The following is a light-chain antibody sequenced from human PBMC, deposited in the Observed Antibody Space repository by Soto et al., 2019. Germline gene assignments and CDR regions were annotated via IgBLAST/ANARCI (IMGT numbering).Light chain of an antibody. J-gene: IGLJ2*01. V-gene: IGLV2-14*01. Sequence: QLVLTQPASVSGSPGQSITISCTGTSSDVGGYKYVSWYQQHPGKAPKLMIYEVSNRPSGVSNRFSGSKSGNTASLTISGLQAEDEADYYCSSYTSSGLVVFGGGTKLTVL. CDR3: SSYTSSGLVV. CDR2: EVS. CDR1: SSDVGGYKY.